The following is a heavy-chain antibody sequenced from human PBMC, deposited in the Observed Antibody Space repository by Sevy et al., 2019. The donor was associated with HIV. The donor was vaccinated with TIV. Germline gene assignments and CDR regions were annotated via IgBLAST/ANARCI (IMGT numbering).Heavy chain of an antibody. CDR1: ASIFTYYA. V-gene: IGHV1-3*01. CDR3: ARGWGPTVTNFDY. D-gene: IGHD4-17*01. CDR2: IVLGNGRT. J-gene: IGHJ4*02. Sequence: ASVKVSCKASASIFTYYALHWVRQASGQRPEWMGWIVLGNGRTKYSEDFQGRVTFTRDKSARVAYMGLSSLTSEDTAVYYCARGWGPTVTNFDYWGQGSLVTVSS.